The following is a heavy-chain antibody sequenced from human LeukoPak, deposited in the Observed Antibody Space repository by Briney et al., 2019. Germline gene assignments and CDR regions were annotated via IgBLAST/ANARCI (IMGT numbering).Heavy chain of an antibody. D-gene: IGHD3-9*01. J-gene: IGHJ4*02. CDR3: ARDLRPAYDILTGLDY. CDR1: GFTFSDYY. CDR2: ISSSGSTI. V-gene: IGHV3-11*04. Sequence: PGGSLRLSCAASGFTFSDYYMSWIRQAPGKGLEWVSYISSSGSTIYYADSVKGRFTISRDNAKNSLYLQMNSLRAEDTAVYYCARDLRPAYDILTGLDYWGQGTLVTVSS.